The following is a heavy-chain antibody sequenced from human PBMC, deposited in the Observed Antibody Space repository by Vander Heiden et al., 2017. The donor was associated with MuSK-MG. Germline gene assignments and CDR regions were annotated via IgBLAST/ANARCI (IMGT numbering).Heavy chain of an antibody. Sequence: QVQLVESGGGVVQPGRSLRPSCAASGFTFSSYAMHWVRQAPGKGLGWVAVISYDGSNKYYADSVKGRFTISRDNSKNTLYLQMNSLRAEDTAVYYCASPPLPYGDYGHFDYWGQGTLVTVSS. V-gene: IGHV3-30*04. J-gene: IGHJ4*02. CDR3: ASPPLPYGDYGHFDY. CDR2: ISYDGSNK. CDR1: GFTFSSYA. D-gene: IGHD4-17*01.